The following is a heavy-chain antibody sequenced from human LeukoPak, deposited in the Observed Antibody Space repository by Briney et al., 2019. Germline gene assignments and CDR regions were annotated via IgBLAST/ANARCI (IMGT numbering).Heavy chain of an antibody. CDR1: GGTISTYY. V-gene: IGHV4-39*07. CDR2: IYYSGST. J-gene: IGHJ5*02. Sequence: SETLSLACTVSGGTISTYYWSWIRQPPGKGLEWIGSIYYSGSTYYNPSLKSRVTISVDTSKNQFSLKLSSVTAADTAVYYCARTDHWFDPWGQGTLVTVSS. CDR3: ARTDHWFDP.